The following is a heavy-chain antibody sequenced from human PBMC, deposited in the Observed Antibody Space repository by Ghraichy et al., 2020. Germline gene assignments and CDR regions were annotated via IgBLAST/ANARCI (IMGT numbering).Heavy chain of an antibody. D-gene: IGHD2-21*02. J-gene: IGHJ6*03. CDR3: TRDSLAYCGGDCYYYYYYYMDV. CDR1: GFTFGDYA. Sequence: SCTASGFTFGDYAMSWVRQAPGKGLEWVGFIRSKAYGGTTEYAASVKGRFTISRDDSKSIAYLQMNSLKTEDTAVYYCTRDSLAYCGGDCYYYYYYYMDVWGKGTTVTVSS. CDR2: IRSKAYGGTT. V-gene: IGHV3-49*04.